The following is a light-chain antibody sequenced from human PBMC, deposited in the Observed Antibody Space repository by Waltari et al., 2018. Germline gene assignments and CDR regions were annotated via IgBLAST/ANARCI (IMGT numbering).Light chain of an antibody. CDR1: DIGSKN. CDR2: YVT. J-gene: IGLJ3*02. Sequence: SFVLTQPPSVSVAPGKTAKITCGGNDIGSKNVHWYQQKPGQAPVVVVYYVTDRPSGIPERFSGSTSGNTATLTIHRVEAGDEADYFCQVWDSSSDPVVFGGGTKLTVL. CDR3: QVWDSSSDPVV. V-gene: IGLV3-21*04.